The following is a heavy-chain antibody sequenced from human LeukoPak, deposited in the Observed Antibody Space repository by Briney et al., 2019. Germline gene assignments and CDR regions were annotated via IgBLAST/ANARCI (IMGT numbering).Heavy chain of an antibody. Sequence: SETLSLTCTVSGGSISSGSYYWSWIRQPAGKGLEWIGHIYTSGSTNYNPSLKSRVTISVDTSKNQFSLKLSSVSAADTAVYYCARVVYCGGDCSSGFDYWGQGTLVTVSS. CDR2: IYTSGST. J-gene: IGHJ4*02. CDR3: ARVVYCGGDCSSGFDY. V-gene: IGHV4-61*09. CDR1: GGSISSGSYY. D-gene: IGHD2-21*02.